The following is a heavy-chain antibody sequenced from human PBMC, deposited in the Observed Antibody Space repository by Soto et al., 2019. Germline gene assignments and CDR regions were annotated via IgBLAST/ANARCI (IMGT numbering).Heavy chain of an antibody. CDR2: ISYDGSDK. CDR1: GFTFSRYG. Sequence: QVQLVEAGGGVVQPGRSLRLSCAASGFTFSRYGRFWVRQAPGKGLEWVAVISYDGSDKYYADSVKGRFTISRDNSKNTLYVQLDSLRADDTGVYYCAAGYSFGDYWGQGTLVTISS. J-gene: IGHJ4*02. V-gene: IGHV3-30*03. D-gene: IGHD5-18*01. CDR3: AAGYSFGDY.